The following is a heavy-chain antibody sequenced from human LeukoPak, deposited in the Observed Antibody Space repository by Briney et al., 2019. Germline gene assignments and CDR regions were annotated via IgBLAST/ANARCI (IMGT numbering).Heavy chain of an antibody. CDR3: ARDPQRYCSSNSCLVDY. CDR2: ISSGSTYV. V-gene: IGHV3-21*01. CDR1: GFTFSSYS. D-gene: IGHD2-2*01. J-gene: IGHJ4*02. Sequence: TGGSLRLSCTASGFTFSSYSMNWVRQAPGKGLEWLSSISSGSTYVYYADSVKGRFTIPRDNAKNSLYLQMNSLTAEDTAVYYCARDPQRYCSSNSCLVDYWGQGTLVTVSS.